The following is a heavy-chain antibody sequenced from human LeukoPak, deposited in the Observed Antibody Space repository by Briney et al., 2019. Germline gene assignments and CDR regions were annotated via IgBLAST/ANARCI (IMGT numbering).Heavy chain of an antibody. D-gene: IGHD6-19*01. CDR3: ARHRAWGAVAGTRWSDP. V-gene: IGHV4-39*01. CDR2: VYYSGST. J-gene: IGHJ5*02. CDR1: GGSISSRGYY. Sequence: SETLSLTCTVSGGSISSRGYYWGWIRQPPGKGLELIGSVYYSGSTYYNPSLKSRVTTSADTSKNQFSLRLNSVAAADTAVYYCARHRAWGAVAGTRWSDPWGQGILVTVSS.